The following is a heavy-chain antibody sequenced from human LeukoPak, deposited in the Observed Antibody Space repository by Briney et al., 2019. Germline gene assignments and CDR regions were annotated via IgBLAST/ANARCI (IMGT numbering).Heavy chain of an antibody. CDR2: ICGSGGCT. CDR1: GFTFSSYW. Sequence: PGGSLRLSCAASGFTFSSYWMHWVRHAPGKGLVWVSGICGSGGCTYYADSVKGRFTISRDNSKNTVYLQMNSLRAEDTAVYYCARDQVGATPIDYWGQGTLVTVSS. J-gene: IGHJ4*02. D-gene: IGHD1-26*01. CDR3: ARDQVGATPIDY. V-gene: IGHV3-23*01.